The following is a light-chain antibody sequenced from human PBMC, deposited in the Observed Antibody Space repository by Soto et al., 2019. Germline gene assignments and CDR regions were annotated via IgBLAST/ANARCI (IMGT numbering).Light chain of an antibody. Sequence: QSVLTQPASVSGSPGQSITISCTGTSSDVGSYNLVSWYQHHPGKAPKLMIYEVSERPSGVSNRSSGSKSGNTASLTISGLQAEDEADYYCCSYAGRTTPYVFGTGTKVTVL. CDR2: EVS. CDR1: SSDVGSYNL. V-gene: IGLV2-23*02. CDR3: CSYAGRTTPYV. J-gene: IGLJ1*01.